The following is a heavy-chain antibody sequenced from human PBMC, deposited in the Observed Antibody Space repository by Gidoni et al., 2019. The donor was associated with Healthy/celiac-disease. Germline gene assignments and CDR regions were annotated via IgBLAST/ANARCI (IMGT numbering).Heavy chain of an antibody. CDR2: ISWNSGSI. J-gene: IGHJ2*01. D-gene: IGHD6-6*01. CDR3: AKSGAYSSSSWWYFDL. CDR1: GFTFDDYA. V-gene: IGHV3-9*01. Sequence: EVQLVESGGGLVQPGRSLRRSCAASGFTFDDYAMQWVRQAPGKGLEWVSGISWNSGSIGYADSVKGRFTISRDNAKNSLYLQMNSLRAEDTALYYCAKSGAYSSSSWWYFDLWGRGTLVTVSS.